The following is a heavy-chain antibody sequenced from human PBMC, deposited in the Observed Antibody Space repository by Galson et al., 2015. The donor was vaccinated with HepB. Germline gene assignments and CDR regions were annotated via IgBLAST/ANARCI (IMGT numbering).Heavy chain of an antibody. V-gene: IGHV3-48*01. D-gene: IGHD3-10*01. Sequence: SLRLSCAASGFTFSNYNMNWVRQAPGKGLAWVSYISLSGSTTYYADSVKGRFTISRDNAKNSLYLQMDSLRGEDTAIYYCAGDRGKVGSGSFDSWGRGTLVTVSS. CDR1: GFTFSNYN. CDR2: ISLSGSTT. J-gene: IGHJ4*02. CDR3: AGDRGKVGSGSFDS.